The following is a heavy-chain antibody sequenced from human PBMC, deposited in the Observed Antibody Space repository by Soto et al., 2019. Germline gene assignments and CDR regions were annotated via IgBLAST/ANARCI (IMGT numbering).Heavy chain of an antibody. CDR2: ISSRSDT. Sequence: GSLRLSCAASGFSFSTYSMNWVRQAPGKGLEWVSSISSRSDTYYADSVKGRFTISRDNAKNSVSLQMDSLRAEDAAVYYCAREETAWPLAYGLDVWGQGTTVTVS. D-gene: IGHD2-21*02. CDR1: GFSFSTYS. V-gene: IGHV3-21*01. J-gene: IGHJ6*02. CDR3: AREETAWPLAYGLDV.